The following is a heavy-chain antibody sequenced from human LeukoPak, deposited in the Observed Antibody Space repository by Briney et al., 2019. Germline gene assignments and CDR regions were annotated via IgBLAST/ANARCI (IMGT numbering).Heavy chain of an antibody. CDR1: GYTFTGYF. D-gene: IGHD4/OR15-4a*01. V-gene: IGHV1-2*02. J-gene: IGHJ4*02. CDR3: ARTSLGAPFDY. CDR2: INPNSGGT. Sequence: GASVKVSCKASGYTFTGYFIHRVRQAPGQGLEYMGWINPNSGGTGYAQKFQGRVTMTRDTSISTAYLEMSGLTSDDTAVYYCARTSLGAPFDYWGQGTLVTVSS.